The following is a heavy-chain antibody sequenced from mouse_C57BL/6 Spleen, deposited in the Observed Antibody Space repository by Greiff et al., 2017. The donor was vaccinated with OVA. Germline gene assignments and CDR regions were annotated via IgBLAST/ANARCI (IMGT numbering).Heavy chain of an antibody. J-gene: IGHJ3*01. D-gene: IGHD2-1*01. V-gene: IGHV1-54*01. CDR2: INPGSGGT. Sequence: VQVVESGAELVRPGTSVKVSCKASGYAFTNYLIEWVKQRPGQGLEWIGVINPGSGGTNYNEKFKGKATLTADKSSSTAYMQLSSLTSEDSAVYFCARYDGNYAWFAYWGQGTLVTVSA. CDR3: ARYDGNYAWFAY. CDR1: GYAFTNYL.